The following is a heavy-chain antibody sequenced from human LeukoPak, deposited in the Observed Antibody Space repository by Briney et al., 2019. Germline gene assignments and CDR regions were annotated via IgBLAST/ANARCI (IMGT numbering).Heavy chain of an antibody. CDR2: ISSSGSTI. CDR1: GFTFSSYS. Sequence: GGSLRLSCAASGFTFSSYSMNWVRPAPGKGLEWVSYISSSGSTIYYADSVKGRFTISRDNAKNSLYLQMNSLRAEDTAVYYCARLRGSYHNDAFDIWGQGTMVTVSS. V-gene: IGHV3-48*04. J-gene: IGHJ3*02. D-gene: IGHD1-26*01. CDR3: ARLRGSYHNDAFDI.